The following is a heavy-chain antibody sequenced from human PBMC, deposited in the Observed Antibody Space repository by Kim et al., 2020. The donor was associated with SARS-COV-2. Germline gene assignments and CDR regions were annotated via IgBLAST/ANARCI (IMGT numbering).Heavy chain of an antibody. V-gene: IGHV3-53*04. D-gene: IGHD1-26*01. CDR3: ARVSGSYFDY. J-gene: IGHJ4*02. Sequence: STYYADSVKGRFTITRHNSKNTLYLQMNSLRAEDTAVYYCARVSGSYFDYWGQGTLVTVSS. CDR2: ST.